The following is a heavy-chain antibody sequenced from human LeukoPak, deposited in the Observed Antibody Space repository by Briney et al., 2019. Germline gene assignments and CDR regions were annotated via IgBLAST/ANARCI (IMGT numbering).Heavy chain of an antibody. D-gene: IGHD6-25*01. V-gene: IGHV4-4*09. CDR3: ARLVFFDYISAVTEVSFYYMDA. CDR1: GGSISSSH. CDR2: MYTSGST. J-gene: IGHJ6*03. Sequence: SETLSLTCTVSGGSISSSHWSWIRQPPGKGLEWIGDMYTSGSTNYNPSLKTRVTLSTDTSRNQLSLRLRSLTAADTAVYYCARLVFFDYISAVTEVSFYYMDAWGKGTTVSVSS.